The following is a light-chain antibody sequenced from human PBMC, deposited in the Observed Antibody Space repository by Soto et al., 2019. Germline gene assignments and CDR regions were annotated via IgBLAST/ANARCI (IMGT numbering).Light chain of an antibody. CDR2: DAS. CDR3: QQYNRYSVT. Sequence: DIQMTQSPSTLSASVGDRVTITCRASQSISSWLAWYQQKPGKAPKLLIYDASSLESGVPSRFSGSGSGTEFTLTISSLQPDDFAPYYCQQYNRYSVTFGQGTKVEIK. V-gene: IGKV1-5*01. CDR1: QSISSW. J-gene: IGKJ1*01.